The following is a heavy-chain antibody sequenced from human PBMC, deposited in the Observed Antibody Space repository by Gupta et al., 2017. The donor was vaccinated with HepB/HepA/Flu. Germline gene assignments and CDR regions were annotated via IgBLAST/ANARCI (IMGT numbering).Heavy chain of an antibody. CDR1: S. J-gene: IGHJ5*02. V-gene: IGHV3-21*01. CDR2: ISSSSSYI. Sequence: SMNWVRQAPGKGLEWVSSISSSSSYIYYADSVKGRFTISRDNAKNSLYLQMNSLRAEDTAVYYCARDLWFGPWGQGTLVTVSS. CDR3: ARDLWFGP.